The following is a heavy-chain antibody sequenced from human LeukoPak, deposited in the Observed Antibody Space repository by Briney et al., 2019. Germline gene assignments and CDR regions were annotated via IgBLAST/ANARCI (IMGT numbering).Heavy chain of an antibody. V-gene: IGHV3-48*03. D-gene: IGHD6-19*01. J-gene: IGHJ4*02. CDR3: AKYTSGWFEDY. Sequence: GGSLRLSCAASGFTFSSYEMNWVRQAPGKGLEWVSYISSSGSTIYYADSVKGRFTISRDNAKNSLYLQMNSLRAEDTAVYYCAKYTSGWFEDYWGQGTLVTVTS. CDR2: ISSSGSTI. CDR1: GFTFSSYE.